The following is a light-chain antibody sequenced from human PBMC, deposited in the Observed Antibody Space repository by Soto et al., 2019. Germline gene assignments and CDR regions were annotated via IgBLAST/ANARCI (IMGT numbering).Light chain of an antibody. J-gene: IGKJ5*01. CDR2: GAS. Sequence: EIVMTQSPATLSVSAGERATLSCRARQSVRSNLAWYQQRPGQAPRLLIYGASARATGVPARFSGSGSGTEFTLTISSLQSEDFAIYYCHQYNNWRTFGQGTRLEIK. V-gene: IGKV3-15*01. CDR1: QSVRSN. CDR3: HQYNNWRT.